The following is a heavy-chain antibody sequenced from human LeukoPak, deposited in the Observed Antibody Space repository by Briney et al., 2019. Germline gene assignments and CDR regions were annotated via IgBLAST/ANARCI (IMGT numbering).Heavy chain of an antibody. D-gene: IGHD3-16*01. V-gene: IGHV4-34*01. Sequence: GSLRLSCAASGFTFSNAWMSWVRQPPGKGLEWIGEINHSGSTNYNPSLKSRVTISVDTSKNQFSLKLSSVTAADTAVYYCARTPLREFGGVPDYWGQGTLVTVSS. J-gene: IGHJ4*02. CDR3: ARTPLREFGGVPDY. CDR2: INHSGST. CDR1: GFTFSNAW.